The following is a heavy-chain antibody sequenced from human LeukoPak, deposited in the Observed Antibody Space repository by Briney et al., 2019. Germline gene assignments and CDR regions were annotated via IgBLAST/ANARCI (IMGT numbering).Heavy chain of an antibody. CDR1: GFTFSSYA. Sequence: GGSLRLSCAASGFTFSSYAMHWVRQAPGKGLEWVAVISYDGSNKYYADSVKGRFTTSRDNFKNTLYLQMNSLRAEDTAVYYCARDREPGYSSGRGAFDIWGQGTMVTVSS. CDR2: ISYDGSNK. V-gene: IGHV3-30-3*01. D-gene: IGHD6-19*01. J-gene: IGHJ3*02. CDR3: ARDREPGYSSGRGAFDI.